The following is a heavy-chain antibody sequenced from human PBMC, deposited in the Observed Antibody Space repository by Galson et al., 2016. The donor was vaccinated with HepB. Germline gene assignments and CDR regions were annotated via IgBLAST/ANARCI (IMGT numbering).Heavy chain of an antibody. CDR3: ARILEWLTNYYHAMDV. CDR1: GGTFSSYA. D-gene: IGHD3-3*01. J-gene: IGHJ6*02. V-gene: IGHV1-69*01. CDR2: IIPISGTT. Sequence: CKASGGTFSSYAFSWVRQAPGQGLEWMGGIIPISGTTNYAQQFQGRVTITADEPTSTAYMELRSLRSDDTAVYYCARILEWLTNYYHAMDVWGQGTTVTVSS.